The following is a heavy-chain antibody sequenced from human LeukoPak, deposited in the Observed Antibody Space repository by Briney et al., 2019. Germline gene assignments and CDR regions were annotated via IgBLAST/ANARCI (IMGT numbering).Heavy chain of an antibody. J-gene: IGHJ3*02. CDR3: ARVYCSSTSCSHDAFDI. CDR1: GYTFTSYG. Sequence: ASVKVSCKASGYTFTSYGISWVRQAPGQGLEWMGWISAYNGNTNYAQKLQGRVTMTTDTSTSTAYMELRSLRSDDTAVYYCARVYCSSTSCSHDAFDIWGQGTMVTVSS. V-gene: IGHV1-18*01. D-gene: IGHD2-2*01. CDR2: ISAYNGNT.